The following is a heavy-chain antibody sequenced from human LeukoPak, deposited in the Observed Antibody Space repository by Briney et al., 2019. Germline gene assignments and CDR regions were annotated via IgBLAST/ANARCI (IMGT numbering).Heavy chain of an antibody. D-gene: IGHD3-10*01. CDR3: ARLYYGSGRDKNWFDP. V-gene: IGHV5-51*01. J-gene: IGHJ5*02. CDR1: GYSFTSYW. Sequence: GASLKISCKGSGYSFTSYWIGWVRQLPGKGLEWMGIIYPGDSDTRYGPSFQGQVTISADKSISTAYLQWSSLKASDTAMYYCARLYYGSGRDKNWFDPWGQGTLVTVSS. CDR2: IYPGDSDT.